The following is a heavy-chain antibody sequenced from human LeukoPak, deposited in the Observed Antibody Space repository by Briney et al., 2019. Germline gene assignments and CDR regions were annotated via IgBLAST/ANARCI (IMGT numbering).Heavy chain of an antibody. CDR2: IHHSGST. Sequence: SQTLSLTCTVSGGSISSCTYYWAWIRQPPGKGLEWIATIHHSGSTYYKPSLRSGVTISVDTSRNQFSLKLSSVTVADTAVYYCARLGGYYDPPGYWGQGTLVTVSS. CDR1: GGSISSCTYY. J-gene: IGHJ4*02. CDR3: ARLGGYYDPPGY. V-gene: IGHV4-39*01. D-gene: IGHD3-22*01.